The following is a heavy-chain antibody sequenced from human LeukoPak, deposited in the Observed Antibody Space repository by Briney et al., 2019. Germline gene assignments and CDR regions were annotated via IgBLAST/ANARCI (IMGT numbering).Heavy chain of an antibody. CDR2: IYRGGST. D-gene: IGHD2-2*01. CDR3: ARDLGGWHQRDY. J-gene: IGHJ4*02. Sequence: GGSLRLSCAASGFTVSSNSMNWVRQAPAKGLEWVSVIYRGGSTYYADSVKDRFTISRDNSKNTLYLQMTSLRVEDTAVYYCARDLGGWHQRDYWGQGTLVTVSS. CDR1: GFTVSSNS. V-gene: IGHV3-66*01.